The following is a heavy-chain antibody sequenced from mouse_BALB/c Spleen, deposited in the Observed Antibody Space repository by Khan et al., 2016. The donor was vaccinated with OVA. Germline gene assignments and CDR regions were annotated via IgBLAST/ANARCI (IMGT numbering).Heavy chain of an antibody. CDR2: ISNGGGST. CDR3: ARPTTAGYYYAMDY. Sequence: EVELVESGGDLVQPGGSLKLSCAASGFTFSSYTMSWVRQTPEKRLEWVAYISNGGGSTYYPDTVKGRFTISRDNAKNTLYLQMSSLKSEDTAMYFCARPTTAGYYYAMDYWGQGTSVTVSS. J-gene: IGHJ4*01. V-gene: IGHV5-12-2*01. D-gene: IGHD1-2*01. CDR1: GFTFSSYT.